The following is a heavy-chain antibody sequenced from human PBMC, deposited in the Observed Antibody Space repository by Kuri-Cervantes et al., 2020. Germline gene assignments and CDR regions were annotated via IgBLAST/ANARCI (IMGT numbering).Heavy chain of an antibody. D-gene: IGHD6-19*01. Sequence: SCAVYGGSSSSYYWSWIRQPPGKGLEWIGEINHSGSTNYNPSLKSRVTISVDTSKNQFSLKLSSVTAADTAVYYCARDSEGAVAQWYFDLWGRGTLVTVSS. J-gene: IGHJ2*01. CDR2: INHSGST. V-gene: IGHV4-34*01. CDR3: ARDSEGAVAQWYFDL. CDR1: GGSSSSYY.